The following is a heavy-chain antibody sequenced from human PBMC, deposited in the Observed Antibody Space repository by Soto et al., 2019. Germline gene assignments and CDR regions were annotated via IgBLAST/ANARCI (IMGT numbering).Heavy chain of an antibody. V-gene: IGHV1-18*01. Sequence: QVQLVQSGAEVKKPGASVKVSCKASGYTFTSYGISWVRQAPGQGLEWMGWISAYNGNTNYVQKLQGRVTMTTDTSTSTAYMELRSLRSDDTAVYYCTRDGYDYGVYTYFQHWGQGTLVTVSS. D-gene: IGHD4-17*01. CDR3: TRDGYDYGVYTYFQH. CDR1: GYTFTSYG. J-gene: IGHJ1*01. CDR2: ISAYNGNT.